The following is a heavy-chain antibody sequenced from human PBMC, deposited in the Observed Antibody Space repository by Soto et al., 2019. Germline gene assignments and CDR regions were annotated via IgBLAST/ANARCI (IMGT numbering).Heavy chain of an antibody. J-gene: IGHJ4*02. D-gene: IGHD3-22*01. CDR2: IHDSGST. CDR3: ARANYYDSSGYYAVHYFDF. V-gene: IGHV4-59*01. CDR1: GGSISSYY. Sequence: QVQLQESGPGLVKPSETLSLTCTVSGGSISSYYWNWIRQPPGKGLEWIGYIHDSGSTNYNPSLKSRLTISVDTSKNQFSLKLSSVTAADTDMYYCARANYYDSSGYYAVHYFDFWGQGTLVTVSS.